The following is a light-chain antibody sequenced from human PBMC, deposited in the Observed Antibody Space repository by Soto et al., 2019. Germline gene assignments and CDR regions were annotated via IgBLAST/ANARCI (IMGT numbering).Light chain of an antibody. J-gene: IGLJ1*01. V-gene: IGLV2-8*01. CDR3: TSHAGNYDFPYV. CDR2: EVT. Sequence: QSALPQPPSASGSPGQSVTISCTGTSSDVAAYDFVSWYQHHPGKAPKLMIYEVTKRPSGVPDRFSGSKSGNTASLTVSGLQAEDXXXXYCTSHAGNYDFPYVFGTGTKVTVL. CDR1: SSDVAAYDF.